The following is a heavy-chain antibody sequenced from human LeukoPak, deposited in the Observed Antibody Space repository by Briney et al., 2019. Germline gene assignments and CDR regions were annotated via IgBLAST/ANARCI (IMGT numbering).Heavy chain of an antibody. D-gene: IGHD3-16*01. CDR3: AFVGGGAFDI. J-gene: IGHJ3*02. V-gene: IGHV3-20*04. CDR1: GFTFDDYG. Sequence: PGGSLRLSCAASGFTFDDYGMSWVRQAPGKGLEWVSGINWTGGSTDYADSVKGRFTISPDNAKNSLYLQMNSLRAEDTALYYCAFVGGGAFDIWGQGTMVTVSS. CDR2: INWTGGST.